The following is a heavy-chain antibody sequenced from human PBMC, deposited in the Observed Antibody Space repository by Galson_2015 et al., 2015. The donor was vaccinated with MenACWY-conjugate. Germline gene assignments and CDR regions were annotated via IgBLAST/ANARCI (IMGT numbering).Heavy chain of an antibody. CDR3: AIVRMGYCHGGTCYGLDV. CDR2: FDPEDGKT. V-gene: IGHV1-24*01. D-gene: IGHD2-15*01. Sequence: SVKISCKVSGHSLSDLSMHWVRQAPGRGLEWMGGFDPEDGKTIYAEKFQGRVTTTEDTSTDTVYMELTSLTSEDTAVYFCAIVRMGYCHGGTCYGLDVWGRGTTVTVSS. CDR1: GHSLSDLS. J-gene: IGHJ6*02.